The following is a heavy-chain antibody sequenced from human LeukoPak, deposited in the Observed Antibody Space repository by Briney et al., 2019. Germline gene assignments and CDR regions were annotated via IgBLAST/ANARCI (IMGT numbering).Heavy chain of an antibody. V-gene: IGHV3-30-3*01. CDR2: ISYDGNNI. CDR1: GISLSGFA. CDR3: ARGAPPDY. J-gene: IGHJ4*02. Sequence: GGSLRLSCAASGISLSGFAMYWVRQAPGKGLEWVTVISYDGNNINYADSVRGRFTISRDNSKNTLFLQMNSLRAEDTAVYYCARGAPPDYWGQGTLVTVSS.